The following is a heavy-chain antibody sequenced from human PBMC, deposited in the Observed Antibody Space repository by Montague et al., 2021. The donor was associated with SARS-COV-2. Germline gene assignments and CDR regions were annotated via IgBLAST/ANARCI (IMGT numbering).Heavy chain of an antibody. D-gene: IGHD5-18*01. CDR2: ISGSGGST. V-gene: IGHV3-23*01. CDR3: AKASWIQLWFRTPYFDY. Sequence: SLRLSCAASGFTFSSYAMSWVRQAPGKGLEWVSAISGSGGSTYYXXSLKGRFTISRDNSKNTLYLQMSSLRAEDTAVYYCAKASWIQLWFRTPYFDYWGQGTLVTVSS. J-gene: IGHJ4*02. CDR1: GFTFSSYA.